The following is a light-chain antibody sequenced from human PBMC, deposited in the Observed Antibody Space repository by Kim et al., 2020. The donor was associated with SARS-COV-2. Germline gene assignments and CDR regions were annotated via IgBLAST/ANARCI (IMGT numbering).Light chain of an antibody. CDR3: SSFTSNITWV. CDR1: SSDVGGYIH. V-gene: IGLV2-14*03. J-gene: IGLJ3*02. Sequence: QSALTQPASVSGSPGQSSTISCTGTSSDVGGYIHVSWYQQHPGKAPKLIIYDVSKRPSGASDRFSGSKSANTASLTISGLQAEDEAEYYCSSFTSNITWVFGGGTKLTVL. CDR2: DVS.